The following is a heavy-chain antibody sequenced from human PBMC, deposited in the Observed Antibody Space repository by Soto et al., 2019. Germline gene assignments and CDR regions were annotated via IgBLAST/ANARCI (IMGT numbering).Heavy chain of an antibody. CDR1: GFTFSCYA. CDR2: ISSNGGST. V-gene: IGHV3-64D*08. CDR3: VKDLMEQQLSGWFDP. J-gene: IGHJ5*02. Sequence: PGGSLRLSCSASGFTFSCYAMHWVRQAPGKGLEYVSAISSNGGSTYYADSVKGRFTISRDNSKNTLYLQMSSLRAEDTAVYYCVKDLMEQQLSGWFDPWGQGTLVTVSS. D-gene: IGHD6-13*01.